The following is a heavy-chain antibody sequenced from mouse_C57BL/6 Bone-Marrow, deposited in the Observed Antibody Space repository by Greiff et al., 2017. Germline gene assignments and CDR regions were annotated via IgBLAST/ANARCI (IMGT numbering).Heavy chain of an antibody. J-gene: IGHJ2*01. CDR2: IDPSDSYT. V-gene: IGHV1-50*01. CDR1: GYTFTSYW. CDR3: AREGGLSGDFDY. Sequence: QVQLQQPGAELVKPGASVKLSCKASGYTFTSYWMQWVKQRPGQGLEWIGEIDPSDSYTNYNQKFKGKATLTVDTSSSPAYMQLSGLTSEDSAVYYCAREGGLSGDFDYWGQGTTLTVSS. D-gene: IGHD3-1*01.